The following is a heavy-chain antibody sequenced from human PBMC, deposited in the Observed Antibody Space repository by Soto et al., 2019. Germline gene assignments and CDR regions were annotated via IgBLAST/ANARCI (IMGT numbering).Heavy chain of an antibody. CDR1: GFTFSGYA. D-gene: IGHD6-19*01. J-gene: IGHJ4*02. CDR3: ARDSVAGLFDY. CDR2: ISSDGSNK. V-gene: IGHV3-30-3*01. Sequence: QVQLVESGGGVVQPGRSLRLSCTASGFTFSGYAIHWVRQAPGKGLEWEAVISSDGSNKYYADSVKGRFTISRDSSKNTLYLQMHSLRADDTAVYYCARDSVAGLFDYWGQGTLVTVSS.